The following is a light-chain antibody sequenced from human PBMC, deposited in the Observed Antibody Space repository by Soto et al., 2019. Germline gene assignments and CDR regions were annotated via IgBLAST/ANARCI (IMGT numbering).Light chain of an antibody. J-gene: IGKJ1*01. CDR2: GAS. V-gene: IGKV3-15*01. CDR1: QSINSN. CDR3: QPYNNWLT. Sequence: EIVMTQSPATLSVSPGERATLSCRASQSINSNLAWYQHKPGQTPRLLIYGASTRATGFPARFSGSGSGTDFTITISSLQSEDFAVYYCQPYNNWLTFGQGTKVEIK.